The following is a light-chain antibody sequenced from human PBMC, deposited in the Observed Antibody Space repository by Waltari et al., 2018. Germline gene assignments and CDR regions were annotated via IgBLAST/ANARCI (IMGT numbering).Light chain of an antibody. CDR3: QHYSSSSWT. CDR2: GAS. Sequence: EIVLTQSPGTLSLSPGDRATLSCRASQSVSSTYLAWYKQKPGQAPGLLIYGASSRATGIPDRFSGSGSGTDFTLTISRLEPEDFAVYYCQHYSSSSWTFGQGTKVEIK. J-gene: IGKJ1*01. CDR1: QSVSSTY. V-gene: IGKV3-20*01.